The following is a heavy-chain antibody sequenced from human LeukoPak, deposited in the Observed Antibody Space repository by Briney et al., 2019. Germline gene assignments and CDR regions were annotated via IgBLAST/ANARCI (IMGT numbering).Heavy chain of an antibody. CDR1: GFTFSSYG. V-gene: IGHV3-33*01. D-gene: IGHD5-18*01. Sequence: GGSLRLSCAASGFTFSSYGMHWVRQAPGKGLEWVAVIWYDGSNKYYADSVKGRFTISRDNSKNTLYLQMNSLRAEDTAVYYCARDGPWIQLWLPSRGYFDYWGQGTLVTVSS. CDR3: ARDGPWIQLWLPSRGYFDY. CDR2: IWYDGSNK. J-gene: IGHJ4*02.